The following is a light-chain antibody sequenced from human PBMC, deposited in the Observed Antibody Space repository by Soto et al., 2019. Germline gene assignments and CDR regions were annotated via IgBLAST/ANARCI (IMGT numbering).Light chain of an antibody. CDR1: NIGSKS. Sequence: SYELTQPPSVSVAPGKTATITCGGNNIGSKSVHWYRQKPGQAPVLVIYYDTDRPSGIPERFSGSNSGNTATLTISRVEAGDEAAYYCQVWDNSGDHPVFGGGTKPPS. CDR3: QVWDNSGDHPV. CDR2: YDT. V-gene: IGLV3-21*04. J-gene: IGLJ2*01.